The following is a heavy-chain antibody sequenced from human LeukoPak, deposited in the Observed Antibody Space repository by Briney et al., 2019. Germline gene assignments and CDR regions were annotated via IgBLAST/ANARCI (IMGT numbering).Heavy chain of an antibody. V-gene: IGHV4-59*08. CDR2: IYYSGST. CDR3: ARLPGFRDAFDI. J-gene: IGHJ3*02. Sequence: SEALSLTCTVSGGSISSYYWSWIRQPPGKGLEWIGYIYYSGSTNYNPSLKSRVTISVDTSKNQFSLKLSSVTAADTAVYYCARLPGFRDAFDIWGQGTMVTVSS. CDR1: GGSISSYY.